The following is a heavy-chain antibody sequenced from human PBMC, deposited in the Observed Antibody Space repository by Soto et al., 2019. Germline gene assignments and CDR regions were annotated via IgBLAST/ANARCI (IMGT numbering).Heavy chain of an antibody. V-gene: IGHV4-34*01. CDR2: INHSGST. CDR1: GGSFSGYY. J-gene: IGHJ4*02. Sequence: SETLSLTCAVYGGSFSGYYWSWIRQPPGKGLEWIGEINHSGSTNYNPSLKSRVTISVDTSKNQFSLKLSSVTAADTAVYYCARVPRYSRSSQWEHDYWGQGNLVTVSS. D-gene: IGHD6-13*01. CDR3: ARVPRYSRSSQWEHDY.